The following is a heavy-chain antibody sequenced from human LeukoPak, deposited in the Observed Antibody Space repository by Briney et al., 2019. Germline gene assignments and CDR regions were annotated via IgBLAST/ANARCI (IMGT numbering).Heavy chain of an antibody. D-gene: IGHD2-15*01. V-gene: IGHV4-34*01. CDR3: ARVTPSRYCSGGSCYRNYYYYYYMDV. Sequence: SETLSLTCTVSGGSISGHYWGWIRQPPGKGLEWIGEINHSGSTNYNPSLKSRVTISVDTSKNQFSLKLSSVTAADTAVYYCARVTPSRYCSGGSCYRNYYYYYYMDVWGKGTTVTVSS. CDR2: INHSGST. CDR1: GGSISGHY. J-gene: IGHJ6*03.